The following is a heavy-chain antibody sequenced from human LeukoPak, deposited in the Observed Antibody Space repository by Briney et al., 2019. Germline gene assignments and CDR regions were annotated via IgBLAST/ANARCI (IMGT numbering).Heavy chain of an antibody. Sequence: PETLSLTCAVYGGSFSGYHWAWIRQSPGKGLEWIGDINPSGSTYYNPSLKSRLTISVDTSKNQFSLKLRSVTAADTAVYYCARGRHDITMIVVVMTSVSYYLDGWGKGTTVTVS. V-gene: IGHV4-34*01. CDR2: INPSGST. CDR3: ARGRHDITMIVVVMTSVSYYLDG. D-gene: IGHD3-22*01. CDR1: GGSFSGYH. J-gene: IGHJ6*03.